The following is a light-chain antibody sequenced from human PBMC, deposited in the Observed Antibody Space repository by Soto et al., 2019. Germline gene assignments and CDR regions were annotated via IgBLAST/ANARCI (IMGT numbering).Light chain of an antibody. CDR3: QQYNNWPWT. CDR2: GAS. Sequence: EIVMTQSPATLSVSPGERATLSCRASQSVSSNLAWYQQKAGQATRLLIYGASTRATGIPARFSGSGSGTEFTLTISSLQSEDFAVYYCQQYNNWPWTFGPGTKVDIK. V-gene: IGKV3-15*01. J-gene: IGKJ3*01. CDR1: QSVSSN.